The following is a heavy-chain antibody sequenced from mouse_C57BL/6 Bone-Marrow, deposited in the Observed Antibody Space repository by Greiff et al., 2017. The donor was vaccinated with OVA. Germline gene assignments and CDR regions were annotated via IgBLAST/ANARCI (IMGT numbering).Heavy chain of an antibody. CDR1: GYTFTSYW. Sequence: VQLQQSGTVLARPGASVKMSCKTSGYTFTSYWMHWVKQRPGQGLEWIGAIYPGNSDTSYNQKFKGKAKLTAVTSASTAYMELSSLTNEDSAVYYCLDDVYDGGVYYYAMDYWGQGTSVTVSS. CDR3: LDDVYDGGVYYYAMDY. J-gene: IGHJ4*01. D-gene: IGHD2-2*01. V-gene: IGHV1-5*01. CDR2: IYPGNSDT.